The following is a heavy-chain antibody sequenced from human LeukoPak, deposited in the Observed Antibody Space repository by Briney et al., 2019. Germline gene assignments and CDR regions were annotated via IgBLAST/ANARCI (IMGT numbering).Heavy chain of an antibody. CDR2: IYYSGCT. J-gene: IGHJ3*02. V-gene: IGHV4-59*01. CDR1: GGSISSYY. CDR3: ARLPLTAVWGAFDI. D-gene: IGHD2-21*02. Sequence: SETLSLTCTVSGGSISSYYWSWIRQPPGKGLERIGYIYYSGCTNYNPSLKSRVTISVHTSKNQFSLKLSSVTAADTAVYYCARLPLTAVWGAFDIWGQGTMLTVSS.